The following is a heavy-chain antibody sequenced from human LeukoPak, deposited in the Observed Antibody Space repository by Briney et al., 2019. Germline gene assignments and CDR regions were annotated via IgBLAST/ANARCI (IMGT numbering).Heavy chain of an antibody. J-gene: IGHJ4*02. Sequence: GGSLRLSCAASGFTFSSYAMSWVRQAPGKGLEWVGRIKSKTDGGTTDYAAPVKGRFTISRDDSKNTLYLQMNSLKTEDTAVYYCTTDTLRFGEFPVFDYWGQGTLVTVSS. CDR2: IKSKTDGGTT. CDR1: GFTFSSYA. D-gene: IGHD3-10*01. CDR3: TTDTLRFGEFPVFDY. V-gene: IGHV3-15*01.